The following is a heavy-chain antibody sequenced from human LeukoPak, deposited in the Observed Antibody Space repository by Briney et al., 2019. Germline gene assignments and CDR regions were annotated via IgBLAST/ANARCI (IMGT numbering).Heavy chain of an antibody. J-gene: IGHJ4*02. CDR2: IYSGGST. D-gene: IGHD3-22*01. CDR3: ARDRYYDSSGYYYSEY. V-gene: IGHV3-53*01. CDR1: GFTVSSNY. Sequence: GGSLRLSCAASGFTVSSNYMSWVRQVPGKGLEWVSVIYSGGSTYYADSVKGRFTISRDNSKNTLYLQMNSLRAEDTAIYYCARDRYYDSSGYYYSEYWGQGTLVIVSS.